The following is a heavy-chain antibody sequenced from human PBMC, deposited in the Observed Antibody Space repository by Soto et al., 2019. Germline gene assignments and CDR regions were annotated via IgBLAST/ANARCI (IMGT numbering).Heavy chain of an antibody. CDR2: ISGSGGST. Sequence: PGGSLRLSCAASGFTFSSYAMSWVRQAPGKGLEWVSAISGSGGSTYYADSVKGRFTISRDNSKNTLYLQMNSLRAEDTAVYYCARDKAMIVVHPDYWGQGTLVTVSS. CDR1: GFTFSSYA. D-gene: IGHD3-22*01. J-gene: IGHJ4*02. CDR3: ARDKAMIVVHPDY. V-gene: IGHV3-23*01.